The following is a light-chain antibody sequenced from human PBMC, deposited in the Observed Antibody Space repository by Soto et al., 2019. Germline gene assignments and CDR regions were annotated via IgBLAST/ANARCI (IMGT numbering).Light chain of an antibody. J-gene: IGKJ2*01. V-gene: IGKV1-39*01. CDR2: AAS. Sequence: DIQMTQSPSSLSASVGDRVTISCRASQSISTYLNWFQQKPGKAPKLLIYAASTLHSGVPSRFSGSGSGTDFTLPISSLQPEDFATYYCQHSYSTPPMYTFGQGTKLEIK. CDR3: QHSYSTPPMYT. CDR1: QSISTY.